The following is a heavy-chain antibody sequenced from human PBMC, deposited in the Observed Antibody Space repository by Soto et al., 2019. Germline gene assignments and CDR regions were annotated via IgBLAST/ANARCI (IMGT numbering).Heavy chain of an antibody. CDR3: ASSRSATVTTVDY. CDR2: IYHSGST. V-gene: IGHV4-30-2*01. J-gene: IGHJ4*02. CDR1: GGSISSGGYS. Sequence: QLQLQESGSGLVKPSQTLSLTCAVSGGSISSGGYSWSWIRQPPGKGLEWIGYIYHSGSTYYNPSLKSRVNISVDRSKNQFSLKLSSVTAADTAVYYCASSRSATVTTVDYWGQGTLVTVSS. D-gene: IGHD4-17*01.